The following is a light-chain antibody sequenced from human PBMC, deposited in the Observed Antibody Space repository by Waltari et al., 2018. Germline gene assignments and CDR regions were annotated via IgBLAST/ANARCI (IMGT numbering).Light chain of an antibody. V-gene: IGKV1-5*03. CDR3: QQYNSYSPVT. Sequence: DIQMTQSPSTLSASVGDRVTITCRVSQSISSWLAWYQQKPGKAPKLLIYKASSLESGVPSRFTGSGSGTEFTLTISSLQPDDFATYYCQQYNSYSPVTFGGGTKVEIK. J-gene: IGKJ4*01. CDR2: KAS. CDR1: QSISSW.